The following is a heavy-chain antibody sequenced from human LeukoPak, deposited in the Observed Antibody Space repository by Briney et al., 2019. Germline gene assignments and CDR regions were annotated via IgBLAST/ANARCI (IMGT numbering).Heavy chain of an antibody. D-gene: IGHD6-19*01. CDR3: AREGIAVALGI. Sequence: ASVNVSCKASGYTFTVYYMHWVRQAPGQGLEWMGWINPNSGSTNYAQKFQGRVTMTRDTSISTAYMELSRLRSEDTAVYYCAREGIAVALGIWGQGTMVTVSS. CDR1: GYTFTVYY. J-gene: IGHJ3*02. CDR2: INPNSGST. V-gene: IGHV1-2*02.